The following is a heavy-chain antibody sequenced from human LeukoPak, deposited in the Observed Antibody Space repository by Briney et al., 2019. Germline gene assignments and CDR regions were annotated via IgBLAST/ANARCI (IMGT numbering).Heavy chain of an antibody. V-gene: IGHV4-4*07. CDR1: GASTSALH. CDR2: IYSSGST. CDR3: ARKDGDY. J-gene: IGHJ4*02. Sequence: PSETLSLTCTVSGASTSALHWTWFRQPAGKGLEWIGLIYSSGSTLFNPSLKSRVAMSVDLTKNQLSLKLTSVTAADTAMYYCARKDGDYWGRGTLVTVSS.